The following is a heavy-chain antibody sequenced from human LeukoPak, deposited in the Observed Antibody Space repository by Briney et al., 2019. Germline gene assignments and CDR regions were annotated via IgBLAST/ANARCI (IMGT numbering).Heavy chain of an antibody. Sequence: GGSLRLSCAASGFTFSSYSMNWVRQAPGKGLEWVSILYAGGSTYYAESVKGRFTISRDNSKNTLYLQMNSLRAEDTAVYYCARDDRTARLNGMDVWGQGTTVTVSS. CDR3: ARDDRTARLNGMDV. CDR1: GFTFSSYS. J-gene: IGHJ6*02. CDR2: LYAGGST. V-gene: IGHV3-66*01. D-gene: IGHD4-17*01.